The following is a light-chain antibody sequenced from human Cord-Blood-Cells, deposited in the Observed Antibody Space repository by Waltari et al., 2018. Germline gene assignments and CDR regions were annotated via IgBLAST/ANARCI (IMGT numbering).Light chain of an antibody. V-gene: IGLV2-14*01. CDR1: SRAVGGYIY. CDR3: SSYTSSSTVV. J-gene: IGLJ2*01. Sequence: QSPLTPPASVPGPPGQSLTISRTETSRAVGGYIYVSWYPQHPGKAPKLMIYEVSNRPSGVSNRFSGSKSGNTASLTISGLQAEDEADYYCSSYTSSSTVVFGGGTKLTVL. CDR2: EVS.